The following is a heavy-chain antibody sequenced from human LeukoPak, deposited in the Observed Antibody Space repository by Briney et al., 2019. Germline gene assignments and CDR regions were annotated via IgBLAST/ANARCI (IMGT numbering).Heavy chain of an antibody. J-gene: IGHJ3*02. V-gene: IGHV3-11*01. CDR2: ISRGGSTI. CDR1: GFTFSDYY. D-gene: IGHD1-14*01. Sequence: GGSLRLSRSASGFTFSDYYMSWIRQAPGKGLEWGSYISRGGSTIYYAAPVKGRFTISRDNAKNSLYLQMNSLRAEDTAVYYCAGCCGYGGYNAFDIWGQGTMVTVSS. CDR3: AGCCGYGGYNAFDI.